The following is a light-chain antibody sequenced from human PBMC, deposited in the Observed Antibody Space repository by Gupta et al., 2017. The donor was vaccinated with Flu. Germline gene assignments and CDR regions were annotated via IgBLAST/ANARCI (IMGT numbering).Light chain of an antibody. CDR1: QSISSY. J-gene: IGKJ4*01. CDR3: QQSYTTPVT. V-gene: IGKV1-39*01. Sequence: DIQMTQSPSSLSASVGDRVTITCRASQSISSYLNWYLQRPGQAPKLLIYSASNLQSGVPSRFSGSGSGTDFTLSIIGLQPEDFAIYYCQQSYTTPVTFGGGTKVEIK. CDR2: SAS.